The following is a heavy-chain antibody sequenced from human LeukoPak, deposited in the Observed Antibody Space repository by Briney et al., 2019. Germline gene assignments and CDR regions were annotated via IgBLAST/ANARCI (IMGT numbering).Heavy chain of an antibody. D-gene: IGHD6-6*01. CDR1: GFTFSSYE. CDR3: ARDREQLVRTDYYGMDV. CDR2: ISSSGSTI. V-gene: IGHV3-48*03. J-gene: IGHJ6*02. Sequence: GGSLRLSCAAPGFTFSSYEMNWVRQAPGKGLEWVSYISSSGSTIYYADSVKGRFTISRDNAKNSLYLQMNSLRAEDTAVYYCARDREQLVRTDYYGMDVWGQGTTVTVSS.